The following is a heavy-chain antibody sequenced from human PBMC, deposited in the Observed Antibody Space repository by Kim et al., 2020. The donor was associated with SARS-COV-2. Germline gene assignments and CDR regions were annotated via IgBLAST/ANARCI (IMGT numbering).Heavy chain of an antibody. CDR1: GFTFSSYA. CDR2: ISGSGGST. V-gene: IGHV3-23*01. D-gene: IGHD1-1*01. CDR3: AKAPGLGKWYLDL. J-gene: IGHJ2*01. Sequence: GGSLRLSCAASGFTFSSYAMSWVRQAPGKGLEWVSAISGSGGSTYYADPVKGRFTISRDNSKNTLYLQMNILRAEYTVVYYCAKAPGLGKWYLDLWGRGNLVTVSS.